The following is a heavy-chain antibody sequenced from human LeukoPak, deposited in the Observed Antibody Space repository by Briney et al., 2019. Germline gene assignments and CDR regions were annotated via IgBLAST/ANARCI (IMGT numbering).Heavy chain of an antibody. CDR3: AKDRGYTYALQAYYFDL. CDR1: GFNFRNFA. D-gene: IGHD5-18*01. Sequence: GGSLRLSCPASGFNFRNFAMSWVRQAPGRGLEWVSAISGRGDITYSADSVKGRFTISRDNSRNTLSLQMNSLRGEDTAVYYCAKDRGYTYALQAYYFDLWGRGTLVTVSS. V-gene: IGHV3-23*01. J-gene: IGHJ2*01. CDR2: ISGRGDIT.